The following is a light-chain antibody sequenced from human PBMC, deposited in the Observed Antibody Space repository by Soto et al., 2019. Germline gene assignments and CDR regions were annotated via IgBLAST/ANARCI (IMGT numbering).Light chain of an antibody. CDR3: QQLNSYPLT. CDR2: AAS. CDR1: QGISSY. Sequence: DIQLTQSPSFLSASVGDRVTITCRASQGISSYLAWYQQKPGKPPKALIYAASTLHSGVPSRFSGSGSGTEFTLTISSPQPEDFATYYCQQLNSYPLTFGGGTKVEIK. J-gene: IGKJ4*01. V-gene: IGKV1-9*01.